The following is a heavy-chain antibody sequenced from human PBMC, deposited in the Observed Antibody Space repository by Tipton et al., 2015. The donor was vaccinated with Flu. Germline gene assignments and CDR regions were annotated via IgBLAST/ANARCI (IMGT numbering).Heavy chain of an antibody. CDR3: ARDPQVLNYYASGGVSPSYSFDY. D-gene: IGHD3-22*01. Sequence: TLSLTCSVSGGSITSGAYYWNWIRQPPGKGLEWIGFIHYSGTTHSNPSLQSRVAISLDASKNQFSLNLNSVTAADTAVYYCARDPQVLNYYASGGVSPSYSFDYWGRGTLVTVSS. CDR1: GGSITSGAYY. CDR2: IHYSGTT. V-gene: IGHV4-31*03. J-gene: IGHJ4*02.